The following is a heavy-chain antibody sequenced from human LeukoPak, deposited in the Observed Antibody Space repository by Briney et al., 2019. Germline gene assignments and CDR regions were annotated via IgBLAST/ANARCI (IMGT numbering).Heavy chain of an antibody. D-gene: IGHD4-17*01. Sequence: GGSLRLSCAASGFTFSSYSMSWVRQAPGKGLEWVANIKQDGSEKNYVGSVKGRFTIARDNAKNSLYLQMNSLRAEDTALYYCARDPYGDYGDCFDYWGQGTLVTVSS. CDR2: IKQDGSEK. J-gene: IGHJ4*02. CDR1: GFTFSSYS. V-gene: IGHV3-7*01. CDR3: ARDPYGDYGDCFDY.